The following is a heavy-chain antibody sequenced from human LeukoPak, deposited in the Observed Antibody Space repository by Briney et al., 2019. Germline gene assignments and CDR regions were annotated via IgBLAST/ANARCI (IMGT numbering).Heavy chain of an antibody. CDR1: GFTFSGFW. CDR3: ASVVGGYYPPVDASDL. V-gene: IGHV3-74*01. J-gene: IGHJ3*01. Sequence: PGGTLRLSCAASGFTFSGFWMHWVRQPPGKGLVWVSRLNSDGSSISYADSVKGRFTISRDNAKKTLYLQMNSLRAEDTAVYYCASVVGGYYPPVDASDLWGQGTMVTVSS. CDR2: LNSDGSSI. D-gene: IGHD3-3*01.